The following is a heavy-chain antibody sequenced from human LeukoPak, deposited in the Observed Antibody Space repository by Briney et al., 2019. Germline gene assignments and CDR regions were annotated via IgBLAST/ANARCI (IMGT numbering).Heavy chain of an antibody. CDR3: ARAPEGIVYDSSGYSY. J-gene: IGHJ4*02. CDR1: GYTFTSYY. Sequence: ASVKVSCKASGYTFTSYYMHWVRQAPGQGLEWMGIINPSGGSTSYAQKFQGRVTMTRDTSTSTVYMELSSLRSEDTAVYYCARAPEGIVYDSSGYSYWGQGTLVTVSS. V-gene: IGHV1-46*01. CDR2: INPSGGST. D-gene: IGHD3-22*01.